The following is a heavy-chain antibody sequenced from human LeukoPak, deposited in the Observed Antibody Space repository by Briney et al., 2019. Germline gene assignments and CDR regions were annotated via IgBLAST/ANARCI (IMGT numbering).Heavy chain of an antibody. CDR2: VYYSGST. J-gene: IGHJ6*02. CDR3: AGVPSDYYFSMDV. Sequence: PWATLSLTCTVSGGSISSYYLSWIRQPPGKGLEWIGYVYYSGSTNYNPSLKSRVTISVDTSKNQFALKLTSVSAADTAVYYCAGVPSDYYFSMDVWGQGTTVTVSS. V-gene: IGHV4-59*08. CDR1: GGSISSYY. D-gene: IGHD2-2*01.